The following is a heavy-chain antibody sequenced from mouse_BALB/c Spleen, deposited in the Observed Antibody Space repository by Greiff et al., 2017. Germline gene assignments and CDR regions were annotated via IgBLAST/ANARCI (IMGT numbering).Heavy chain of an antibody. CDR2: ISNGGGST. D-gene: IGHD2-1*01. CDR3: ARHALYGNFSFYAMDY. CDR1: GFTFSSYT. Sequence: EVKVVESGGGLVQPGGSLKLSCAASGFTFSSYTMSWVRQTPEKRLEWVAYISNGGGSTYYPDTVKGRFTISRDNAKNTLYLQMSSLKSEDTAMYYCARHALYGNFSFYAMDYWGQGTSVTVSS. J-gene: IGHJ4*01. V-gene: IGHV5-12-2*01.